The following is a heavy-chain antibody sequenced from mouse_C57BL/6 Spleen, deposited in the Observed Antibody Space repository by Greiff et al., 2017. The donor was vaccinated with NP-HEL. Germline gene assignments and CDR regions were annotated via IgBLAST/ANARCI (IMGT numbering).Heavy chain of an antibody. Sequence: EVKLMESEGGLVQPGSSMKLSCTASGFTFSDYYMAWVRQVPEKGLEWVANINYDGSSTYYLDSLKSRFIISRDNAKNILYLQMSSLKSEDTATYYCARVSLTFYYFDYWGQGTTLTVSS. CDR1: GFTFSDYY. V-gene: IGHV5-16*01. D-gene: IGHD1-3*01. CDR3: ARVSLTFYYFDY. J-gene: IGHJ2*01. CDR2: INYDGSST.